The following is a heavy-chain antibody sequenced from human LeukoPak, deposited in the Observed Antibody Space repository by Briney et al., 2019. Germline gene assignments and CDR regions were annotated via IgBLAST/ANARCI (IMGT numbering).Heavy chain of an antibody. V-gene: IGHV3-33*01. Sequence: GGSLRLSCAASGFTISSYGMHWVRQAPGKGLEWVAVIWYDGSNKYYADSVKGRFTNSRDNSKNTLYLQMNSLRAEDTAVYYCARDFGRITMVRGVFYYYGMDVWGQGTTVTVSS. J-gene: IGHJ6*02. D-gene: IGHD3-10*01. CDR1: GFTISSYG. CDR3: ARDFGRITMVRGVFYYYGMDV. CDR2: IWYDGSNK.